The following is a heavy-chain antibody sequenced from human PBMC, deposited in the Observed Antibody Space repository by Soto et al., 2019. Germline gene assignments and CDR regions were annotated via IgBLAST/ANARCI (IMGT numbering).Heavy chain of an antibody. CDR3: ARHGYYCSGYNWFDP. CDR2: IYYTGST. V-gene: IGHV4-39*01. Sequence: SETLSLTCTVSGGSISSSSFYWGWIRQPPGKGLEWIGSIYYTGSTYYNPSLKSRVTISVDTSKKQFSLKLTSVTAADTAVYYCARHGYYCSGYNWFDPWGQGTLVTVSS. J-gene: IGHJ5*02. CDR1: GGSISSSSFY. D-gene: IGHD3-10*01.